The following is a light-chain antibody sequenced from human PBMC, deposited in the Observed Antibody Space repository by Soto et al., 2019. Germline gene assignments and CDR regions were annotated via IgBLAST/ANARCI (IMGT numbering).Light chain of an antibody. CDR2: GAS. J-gene: IGKJ5*01. Sequence: EIQITQYKASLSASVGDSITITCVPSRNVNNFSNCYQQKSGKAPDLLIYGASRLQIGVPSRFTGSGSETDFTLTISSLQPEDFATYFCQQSFSFPPTFGQVRLLEIK. CDR1: RNVNNF. V-gene: IGKV1-39*01. CDR3: QQSFSFPPT.